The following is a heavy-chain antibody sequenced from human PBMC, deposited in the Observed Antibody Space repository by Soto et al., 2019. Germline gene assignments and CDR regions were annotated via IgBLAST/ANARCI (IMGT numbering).Heavy chain of an antibody. CDR3: ARVDYGDYGGGDAY. Sequence: QVQLVESGGGVVQPGRSLRLSCAASGFTFSSYGMHWVRQAPGKGLEWVAVIWYDGSNKYYADSVKGRFTISRDNSKNTLYLQMNSLRAEDTAVYYCARVDYGDYGGGDAYWGQGTLVTVSS. D-gene: IGHD4-17*01. CDR2: IWYDGSNK. V-gene: IGHV3-33*01. J-gene: IGHJ4*02. CDR1: GFTFSSYG.